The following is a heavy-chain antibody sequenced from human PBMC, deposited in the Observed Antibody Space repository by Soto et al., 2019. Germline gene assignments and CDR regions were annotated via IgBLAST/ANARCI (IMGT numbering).Heavy chain of an antibody. CDR3: AKVIVLGASTLEY. Sequence: EQVLESGGGLVQPGGSLRLSCEASGFMFNHYAMAWVHQTTGKGLEWVSVISGSTGTTYYADSVKGRFTISRDNSKNTVYLQMNSLRVEDSALYSCAKVIVLGASTLEYWGPGTRVTVSS. D-gene: IGHD6-6*01. J-gene: IGHJ4*02. CDR1: GFMFNHYA. CDR2: ISGSTGTT. V-gene: IGHV3-23*01.